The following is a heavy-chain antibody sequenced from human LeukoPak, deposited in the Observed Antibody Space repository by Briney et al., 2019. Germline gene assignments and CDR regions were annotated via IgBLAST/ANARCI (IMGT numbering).Heavy chain of an antibody. CDR2: IYHSGSP. CDR1: GYSICSASY. J-gene: IGHJ4*02. D-gene: IGHD3-3*01. Sequence: SETLSLTXAVSGYSICSASYWDWIRKPPGKGLERIGNIYHSGSPYYNPSLKSRVTISVDTSKNQFSLKLSSVTAADTAVYYCARPISSQGYFGVVIDWGQGTLVTVSS. V-gene: IGHV4-38-2*01. CDR3: ARPISSQGYFGVVID.